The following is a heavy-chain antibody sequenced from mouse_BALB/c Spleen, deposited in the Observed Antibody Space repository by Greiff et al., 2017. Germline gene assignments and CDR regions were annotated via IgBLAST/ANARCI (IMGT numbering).Heavy chain of an antibody. D-gene: IGHD2-2*01. CDR1: GFTFTDYY. CDR2: IRNKANGYTT. J-gene: IGHJ4*01. V-gene: IGHV7-3*02. Sequence: EVKLVESGGGLVQPGGSLRLSCATSGFTFTDYYMSWVRQPPGKALEWLGFIRNKANGYTTEYSASVQGRFTISRDNSQSILYLQMNTLRAEDSATYYCARDSGYYDAMDYWGQGTSVTVSS. CDR3: ARDSGYYDAMDY.